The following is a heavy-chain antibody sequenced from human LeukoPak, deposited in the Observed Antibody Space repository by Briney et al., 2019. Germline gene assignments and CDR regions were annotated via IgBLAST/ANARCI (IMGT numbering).Heavy chain of an antibody. CDR3: ARDFRPDNHLPPYFDY. CDR1: GFTFSSYS. J-gene: IGHJ4*02. V-gene: IGHV3-48*04. CDR2: ISSASGSI. D-gene: IGHD6-6*01. Sequence: EGSLRLSCAASGFTFSSYSMNWVRQAPGRGLEWVSYISSASGSIYYADSVKGRFTISRDNAKHSLYLQMNSLSAEDTAVYFCARDFRPDNHLPPYFDYWGQGVLVTVSS.